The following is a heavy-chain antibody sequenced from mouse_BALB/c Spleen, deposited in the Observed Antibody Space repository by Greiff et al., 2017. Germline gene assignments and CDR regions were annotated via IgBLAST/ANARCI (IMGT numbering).Heavy chain of an antibody. CDR1: GFTFSSFG. Sequence: EVMLVESGGGLVQPGGSRKLSCAASGFTFSSFGMHWVRQAPEKGLEWVAYISSGSSTIYYADTVKGRFTISRDNPKNTLFLQMTSLRSEDTAMYYCAGGRLGRGYYAMDYWGQGTSVTVSS. CDR2: ISSGSSTI. J-gene: IGHJ4*01. D-gene: IGHD4-1*01. CDR3: AGGRLGRGYYAMDY. V-gene: IGHV5-17*02.